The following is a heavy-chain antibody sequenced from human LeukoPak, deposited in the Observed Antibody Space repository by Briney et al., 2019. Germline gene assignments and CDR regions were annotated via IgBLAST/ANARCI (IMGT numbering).Heavy chain of an antibody. J-gene: IGHJ4*02. Sequence: GGSLRLSCAASGFTFSNYNMNWDRHAPGKVLEWVSSITSSSSYIYYADSVKGRFTISRDNAKNSLYLQMNSLRAEDTAVYYCARILDSAWGELGYWGQGTLVTVSS. CDR1: GFTFSNYN. CDR2: ITSSSSYI. V-gene: IGHV3-21*01. CDR3: ARILDSAWGELGY. D-gene: IGHD6-19*01.